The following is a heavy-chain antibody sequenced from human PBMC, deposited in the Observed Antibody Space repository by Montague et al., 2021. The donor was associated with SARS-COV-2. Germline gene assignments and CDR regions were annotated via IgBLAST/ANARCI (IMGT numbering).Heavy chain of an antibody. J-gene: IGHJ5*02. V-gene: IGHV4-59*01. CDR3: ARGGDMNWFDP. CDR2: IYYSGST. D-gene: IGHD2-21*01. Sequence: SETLSLTCTVSGGSISSYYWSWIRQPPGKGLEWIGYIYYSGSTNYSPSLKSRVTISVDTSKNQFSLKLSSVTAADTAVYYCARGGDMNWFDPWGQGTLVTVSS. CDR1: GGSISSYY.